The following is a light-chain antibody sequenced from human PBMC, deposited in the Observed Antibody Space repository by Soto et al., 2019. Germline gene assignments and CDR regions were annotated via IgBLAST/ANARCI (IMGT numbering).Light chain of an antibody. Sequence: EIVLTQSPGTLSLSPGERSPLSGRASQSVSSSSLAWYQQKRGQAPRLLIHDASSRATGIPDRFSGSGSGTDFTLTISRLEPEDFAVYYCQQYGGSPRTFAQGTKVDI. CDR1: QSVSSSS. CDR3: QQYGGSPRT. J-gene: IGKJ1*01. V-gene: IGKV3-20*01. CDR2: DAS.